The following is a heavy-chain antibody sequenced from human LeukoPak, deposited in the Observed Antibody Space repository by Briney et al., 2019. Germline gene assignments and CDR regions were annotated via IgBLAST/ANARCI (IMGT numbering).Heavy chain of an antibody. V-gene: IGHV1-18*01. CDR2: ISAYNGNT. CDR1: GYTFTSYG. Sequence: ASVKVSCKASGYTFTSYGISWVRQAPGQGLEWMGWISAYNGNTNYAQKLQGRVTMTTDTSTSTAYMELRSLRSDDTAVYYCARDLYILTGYYYYYYGMDVWGQGTTVTVSS. D-gene: IGHD3-9*01. CDR3: ARDLYILTGYYYYYYGMDV. J-gene: IGHJ6*02.